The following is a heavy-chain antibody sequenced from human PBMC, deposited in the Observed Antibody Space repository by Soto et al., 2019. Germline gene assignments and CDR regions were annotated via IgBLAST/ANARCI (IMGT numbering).Heavy chain of an antibody. CDR1: GFIFTSYT. J-gene: IGHJ2*01. D-gene: IGHD6-25*01. CDR3: ARSPKAAHPDPERQYDL. CDR2: ISPNSDYI. V-gene: IGHV3-21*06. Sequence: PGGSLRLSCAASGFIFTSYTMNWVRQAPGRGLEWVSSISPNSDYIYDSDSVKGRFTISRDNAKYSLFLQMNILRPEDTAVYYCARSPKAAHPDPERQYDLWGRGTLVTVSS.